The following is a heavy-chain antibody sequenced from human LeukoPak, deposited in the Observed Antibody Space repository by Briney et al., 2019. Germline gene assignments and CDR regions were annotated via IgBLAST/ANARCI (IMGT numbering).Heavy chain of an antibody. D-gene: IGHD3-3*01. J-gene: IGHJ4*02. CDR2: ISSSSSTI. Sequence: GGSLRLSCAASGFTFSSYSMNWVRQAPGKGLEWFSYISSSSSTIYYADSVKGRFTISRDNAKNSLYLQMNSLRAEDTAVYYCARLANYDFWSGYYTRWGQGTLVTVSS. CDR1: GFTFSSYS. CDR3: ARLANYDFWSGYYTR. V-gene: IGHV3-48*01.